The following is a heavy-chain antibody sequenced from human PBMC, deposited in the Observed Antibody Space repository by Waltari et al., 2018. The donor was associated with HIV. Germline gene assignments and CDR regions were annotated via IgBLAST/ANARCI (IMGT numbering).Heavy chain of an antibody. CDR3: VRGDSSGYSFDS. CDR1: GGSHY. J-gene: IGHJ5*01. V-gene: IGHV4-59*11. CDR2: LYYGGGS. D-gene: IGHD3-22*01. Sequence: QVQLQESGPGLVNPSETLSLTCTVSGGSHYWAWIRQPPGKGLEWIAYLYYGGGSNYNPSLKSRVTISLDTSRNHFSLILNSVTAADTATYFCVRGDSSGYSFDSWGQGTLVTVSS.